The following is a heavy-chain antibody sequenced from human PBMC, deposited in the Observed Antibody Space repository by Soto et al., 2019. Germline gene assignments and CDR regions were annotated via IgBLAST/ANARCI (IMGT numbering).Heavy chain of an antibody. D-gene: IGHD2-2*01. Sequence: GGSLRLSCVGSGFSFSSNWMTWVRQAPGKGLEWVANIRQDGSEINYVDSVKGRFTISRDNTKNSLYLQMNSLRAEDTAIYYCAREVVVSRGASYFDYWG. J-gene: IGHJ4*03. CDR3: AREVVVSRGASYFDY. V-gene: IGHV3-7*04. CDR1: GFSFSSNW. CDR2: IRQDGSEI.